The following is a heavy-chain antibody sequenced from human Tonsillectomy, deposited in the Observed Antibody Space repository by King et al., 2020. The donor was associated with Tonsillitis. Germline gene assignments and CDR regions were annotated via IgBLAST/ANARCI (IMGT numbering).Heavy chain of an antibody. V-gene: IGHV3-48*01. Sequence: VQLVQSGGGLVQPGGSLRLSCAASGFTFSGYIINWVRQAPGKWLEWISVINLIPSIVSYADSVKGRFTISRDNAKNSLFLQMNSLRAEEPAIYFCVRDVDYSFDSWGRGTLVTVSS. CDR2: INLIPSIV. D-gene: IGHD2-15*01. CDR3: VRDVDYSFDS. CDR1: GFTFSGYI. J-gene: IGHJ4*02.